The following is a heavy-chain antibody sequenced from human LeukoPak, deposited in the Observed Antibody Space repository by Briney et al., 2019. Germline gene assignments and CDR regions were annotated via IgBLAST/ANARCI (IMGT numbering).Heavy chain of an antibody. CDR2: ISTYNGHT. CDR3: ARGASGYERTRYYYYMDV. Sequence: ASVKVSCKTSGYTFTSYGISWVRQAPGQRLEWMGWISTYNGHTNSAQKFQGRVTMTTDTSTSTAYMELSRLRSDDTAVYYCARGASGYERTRYYYYMDVWGKGTTVTVSS. V-gene: IGHV1-18*01. J-gene: IGHJ6*03. CDR1: GYTFTSYG. D-gene: IGHD5-12*01.